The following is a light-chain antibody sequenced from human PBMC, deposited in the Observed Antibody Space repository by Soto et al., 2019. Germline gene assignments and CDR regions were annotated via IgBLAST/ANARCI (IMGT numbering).Light chain of an antibody. Sequence: QPVLTQSPSASASLGASVKLTCTLSSRHSSYAIAWHQQQPEKGPRYLMKLNSDGSHSKGDGIPDRFSGSSSGAERYLTISSLQSEDEADYYCQTWGTGRGVFGGGTKLTVL. V-gene: IGLV4-69*01. CDR1: SRHSSYA. J-gene: IGLJ3*02. CDR2: LNSDGSH. CDR3: QTWGTGRGV.